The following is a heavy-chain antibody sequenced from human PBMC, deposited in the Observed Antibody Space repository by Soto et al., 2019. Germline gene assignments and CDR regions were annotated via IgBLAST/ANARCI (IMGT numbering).Heavy chain of an antibody. Sequence: GASVNVSCKASGGAFISYTISLVRQAPRQGLEWMGRIIPILGIANYAQKFQGRVTITADKSTSTAYMELSSLRSEDTAVYYCARDDDFWSGYHHPFDYWGQGTLVTVSS. CDR1: GGAFISYT. CDR2: IIPILGIA. V-gene: IGHV1-69*02. D-gene: IGHD3-3*01. J-gene: IGHJ4*02. CDR3: ARDDDFWSGYHHPFDY.